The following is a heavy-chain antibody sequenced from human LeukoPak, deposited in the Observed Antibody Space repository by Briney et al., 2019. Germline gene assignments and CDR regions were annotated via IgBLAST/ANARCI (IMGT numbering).Heavy chain of an antibody. CDR3: AKFQTRLRLIALRFLESGMDV. V-gene: IGHV4-34*01. Sequence: SETLSLTCAVYGGSLSGYYWSWIRQPPGKGLEWIGEINHSGSTNYNPSLKSRVTISVDTSKNQFSLKLSSVTAADTAVYYCAKFQTRLRLIALRFLESGMDVWGQGTTVTVSS. J-gene: IGHJ6*02. D-gene: IGHD3-3*01. CDR2: INHSGST. CDR1: GGSLSGYY.